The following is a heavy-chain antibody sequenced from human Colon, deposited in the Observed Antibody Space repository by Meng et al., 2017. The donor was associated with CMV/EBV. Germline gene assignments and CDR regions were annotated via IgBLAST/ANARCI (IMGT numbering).Heavy chain of an antibody. V-gene: IGHV1-2*02. D-gene: IGHD3-10*01. Sequence: QVQLVQSGAGVKKPGASVKGSCKTSGYTFTGYFMFWVRQAPGQGLEWMGSLNPNSGDTNSAQKFHGRLTMTRDTSIHTAYMELGSLRSDDTAVYYCATISGGDFDFWGQGTLVTVSS. CDR2: LNPNSGDT. CDR1: GYTFTGYF. CDR3: ATISGGDFDF. J-gene: IGHJ4*02.